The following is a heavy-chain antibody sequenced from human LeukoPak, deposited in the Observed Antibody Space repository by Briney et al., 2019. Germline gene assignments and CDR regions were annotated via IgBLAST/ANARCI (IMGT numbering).Heavy chain of an antibody. J-gene: IGHJ1*01. Sequence: PGGSLRLSCAASGFTFSRYWMSWVRQAPGKGLEWVANIKQDGSEKYYVDSVKGRFTISRDNTKNSLYLQMNSLRADDTALYYCVKDWGSSGKGNFQHWGQGTLVTVSS. CDR3: VKDWGSSGKGNFQH. D-gene: IGHD6-19*01. CDR2: IKQDGSEK. CDR1: GFTFSRYW. V-gene: IGHV3-7*03.